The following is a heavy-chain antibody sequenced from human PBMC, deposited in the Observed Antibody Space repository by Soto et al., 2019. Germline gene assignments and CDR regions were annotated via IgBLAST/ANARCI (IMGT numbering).Heavy chain of an antibody. D-gene: IGHD3-22*01. CDR3: ARDSTYYYDSSGPDAFDI. CDR1: GFTFSSYA. V-gene: IGHV3-21*01. CDR2: ISSSSSYI. J-gene: IGHJ3*02. Sequence: EVQLLESGGGLVQPGGSLRLSCAASGFTFSSYAMSWVRQAPGKGLEWVSSISSSSSYIYYADSVKGRFTISRDNAKNSLYLQMNSLRAEDTAVYYCARDSTYYYDSSGPDAFDIWGQGTMVTVSS.